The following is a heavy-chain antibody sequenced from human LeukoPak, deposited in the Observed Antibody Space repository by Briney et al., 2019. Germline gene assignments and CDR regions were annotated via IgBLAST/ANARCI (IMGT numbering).Heavy chain of an antibody. V-gene: IGHV3-66*01. D-gene: IGHD3-22*01. J-gene: IGHJ4*02. CDR1: GFTLSSNY. CDR3: ARAAQHYYDSSGYSDY. CDR2: IYSGGST. Sequence: GGSLRLSCAASGFTLSSNYMSWVRQAPGKGLEWVSVIYSGGSTYYTDSVKGRFTISRDNCKNALYLQMNSLRAEDTAVYYCARAAQHYYDSSGYSDYWGQGTPVTVSS.